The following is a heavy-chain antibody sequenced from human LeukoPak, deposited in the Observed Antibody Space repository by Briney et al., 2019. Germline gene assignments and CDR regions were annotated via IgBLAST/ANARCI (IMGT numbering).Heavy chain of an antibody. V-gene: IGHV4-59*08. CDR1: GGSISSYY. J-gene: IGHJ5*02. CDR3: AKQWELRGWFDP. Sequence: SETLSLTCTVSGGSISSYYWSWIRQPPGKGLEWIGYIYYSGSTNYNPSLKSRVTISVDTSKNQFSLKLTSVTAADTAVYYCAKQWELRGWFDPWGQGTLVTVSS. D-gene: IGHD1-26*01. CDR2: IYYSGST.